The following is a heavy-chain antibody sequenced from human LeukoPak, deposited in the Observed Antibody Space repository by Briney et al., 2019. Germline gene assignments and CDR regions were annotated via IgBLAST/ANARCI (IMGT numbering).Heavy chain of an antibody. V-gene: IGHV3-21*01. D-gene: IGHD2-2*01. CDR3: ARYCSSTSCYGFDY. CDR2: ISSSSSYI. CDR1: GFTFSSYS. Sequence: GGSLRLSCAASGFTFSSYSMNWVRQAPGKGLEWVSSISSSSSYIYYADSVKGRFTNSRDNAKNSLYLQMNSLRAEDTAVYYCARYCSSTSCYGFDYWGQGTLVTVSS. J-gene: IGHJ4*02.